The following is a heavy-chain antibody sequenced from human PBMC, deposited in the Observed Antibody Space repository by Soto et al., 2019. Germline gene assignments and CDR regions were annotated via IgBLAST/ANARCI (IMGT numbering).Heavy chain of an antibody. Sequence: SETLSLTCSVSGGSISSGSYWWGWIRHPPGKGLEWIGSVYYTGSASYTPSLRSRVAIFVDTSKKQFSLRVNSVTAADTAVYYCASTSIWGQGMLVTVYS. CDR1: GGSISSGSYW. CDR2: VYYTGSA. V-gene: IGHV4-39*01. J-gene: IGHJ4*02. CDR3: ASTSI.